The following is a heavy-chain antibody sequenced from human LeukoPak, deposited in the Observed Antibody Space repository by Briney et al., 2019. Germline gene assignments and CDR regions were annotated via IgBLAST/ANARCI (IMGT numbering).Heavy chain of an antibody. CDR3: VKEGLSYDSSGYSGLSFDY. D-gene: IGHD3-22*01. V-gene: IGHV3-23*01. Sequence: QTGGSLRLSCAASGFTFSSYAMSWVRQAPGKGLEWVSAISGSGGSTYYADSVKGRFTISRDNSKNTLYLQMSSLRAEDTAVYYCVKEGLSYDSSGYSGLSFDYWGQGTLVTVSS. J-gene: IGHJ4*02. CDR1: GFTFSSYA. CDR2: ISGSGGST.